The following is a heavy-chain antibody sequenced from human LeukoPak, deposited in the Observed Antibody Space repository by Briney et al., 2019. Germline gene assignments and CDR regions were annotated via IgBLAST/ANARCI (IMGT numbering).Heavy chain of an antibody. CDR3: ARLQYCSGTSCYWFDP. Sequence: SETLSLTCTVSGGSISSGGYYWSWIRRHPGKGLEWIGYIYYSGSTYYNPSLKSRVTISVDTSKNQFSLRLSSVTAADTAVYYCARLQYCSGTSCYWFDPWGQGTLVTVSS. D-gene: IGHD2-2*01. CDR2: IYYSGST. J-gene: IGHJ5*02. CDR1: GGSISSGGYY. V-gene: IGHV4-31*03.